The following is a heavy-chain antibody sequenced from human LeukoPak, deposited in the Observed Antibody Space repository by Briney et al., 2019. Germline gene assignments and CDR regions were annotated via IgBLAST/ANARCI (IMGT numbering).Heavy chain of an antibody. J-gene: IGHJ4*02. CDR1: GGSISSGGYS. CDR3: ARGSRAVAGLDY. CDR2: IYHSGST. V-gene: IGHV4-30-2*01. Sequence: PSETLSLTCAVSGGSISSGGYSWSWIRQPPGKGLEWIGYIYHSGSTYYNPSLKSRVTISVDRSKNQFSLKLSSVTAADTAVYYCARGSRAVAGLDYWGQGTLVTVSS. D-gene: IGHD6-19*01.